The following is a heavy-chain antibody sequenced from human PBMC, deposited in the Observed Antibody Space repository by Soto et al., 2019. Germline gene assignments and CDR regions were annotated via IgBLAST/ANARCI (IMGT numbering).Heavy chain of an antibody. CDR1: GFTFSSYG. Sequence: GGSLRLSCAASGFTFSSYGMHWVRQAPGKGLEWVAVIWYDGSNKYYADSVKGRFTISRDNSKNTLYLQMNSLRAEDTAVYYCARDKDEGQSLTIFGVVTGGMDVWGQGTTVTVSS. CDR3: ARDKDEGQSLTIFGVVTGGMDV. CDR2: IWYDGSNK. D-gene: IGHD3-3*01. V-gene: IGHV3-33*01. J-gene: IGHJ6*02.